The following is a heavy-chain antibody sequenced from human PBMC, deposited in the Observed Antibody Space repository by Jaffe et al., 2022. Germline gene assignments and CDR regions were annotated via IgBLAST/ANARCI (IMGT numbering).Heavy chain of an antibody. CDR1: GFTFSSYG. CDR2: IRYDGSNK. V-gene: IGHV3-30*02. D-gene: IGHD2-2*01. CDR3: AKEAVVPAAPRLNWFDP. J-gene: IGHJ5*02. Sequence: QVQLVESGGGVVQPGGSLRLSCAASGFTFSSYGMHWVRQAPGKGLEWVAFIRYDGSNKYYADSVKGRFTISRDNSKNTLYLQMNSLRAEDTAVYYCAKEAVVPAAPRLNWFDPWGQGTLVTVSS.